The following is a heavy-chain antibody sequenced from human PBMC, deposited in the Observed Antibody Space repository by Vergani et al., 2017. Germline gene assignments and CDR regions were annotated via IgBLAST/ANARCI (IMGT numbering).Heavy chain of an antibody. CDR1: GFTFSSYA. Sequence: EVQLLESGGNLVQPGGSLRLSCAASGFTFSSYAMNWVRQAPGKGLEWVSYISSSSSTIYYADSVKGRFTISRDNAKNSLYLQMNSLRAEDTAVYYCARLTAYYDYVWGSYRPQGPIDYWGQGTLVTVSS. D-gene: IGHD3-16*02. CDR3: ARLTAYYDYVWGSYRPQGPIDY. CDR2: ISSSSSTI. J-gene: IGHJ4*02. V-gene: IGHV3-48*04.